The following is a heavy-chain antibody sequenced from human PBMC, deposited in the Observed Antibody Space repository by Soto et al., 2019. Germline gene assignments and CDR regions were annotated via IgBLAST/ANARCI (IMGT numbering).Heavy chain of an antibody. Sequence: KSSETLSLTCTVSGGSVSSGSYYWSWIRQPPGKGLEWIGYIYYSGSTNYNPSLKSRVTISVDTSKNQFSLKLSSVTAADTAVYYCARVTFGGVIVIQTWLDYWGQGTLVTVSS. CDR2: IYYSGST. V-gene: IGHV4-61*01. CDR1: GGSVSSGSYY. D-gene: IGHD3-16*02. CDR3: ARVTFGGVIVIQTWLDY. J-gene: IGHJ4*02.